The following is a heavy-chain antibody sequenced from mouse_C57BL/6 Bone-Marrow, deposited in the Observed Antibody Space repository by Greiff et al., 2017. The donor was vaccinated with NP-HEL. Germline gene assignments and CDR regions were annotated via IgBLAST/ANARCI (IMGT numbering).Heavy chain of an antibody. D-gene: IGHD1-1*01. CDR2: ISSGGSYT. CDR3: ARRDYGSSPHWYFDV. Sequence: EVKLMESGGDLVKPGGSLKLSCAASGFTFSSYGMSWVRQTPDKRLEWVATISSGGSYTYYPDSVKGRFTISRDNAKNTLYLQMSSLKSEDTAMYYCARRDYGSSPHWYFDVWGTGTTVTVSS. J-gene: IGHJ1*03. CDR1: GFTFSSYG. V-gene: IGHV5-6*02.